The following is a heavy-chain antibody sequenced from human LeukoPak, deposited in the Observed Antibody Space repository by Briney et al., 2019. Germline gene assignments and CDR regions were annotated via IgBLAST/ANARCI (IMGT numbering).Heavy chain of an antibody. CDR1: GFTFSSYG. D-gene: IGHD3-3*01. Sequence: GGSLRLSFAASGFTFSSYGMNWFRQAPGKGLGWVSSIIIIISYIYYADSVKGRFTISRDNAKNSLYLQMNSLRAEDTAVYYCARDGSPDDFWSGYLSAKGNFDYWGQGTLVTVSS. V-gene: IGHV3-21*01. J-gene: IGHJ4*02. CDR2: IIIIISYI. CDR3: ARDGSPDDFWSGYLSAKGNFDY.